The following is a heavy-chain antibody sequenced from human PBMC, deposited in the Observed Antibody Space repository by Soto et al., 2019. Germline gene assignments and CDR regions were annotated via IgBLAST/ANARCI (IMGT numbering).Heavy chain of an antibody. Sequence: GASVKVSCKASGYTFTGYYMHWVRQAPGQGLEWMGWINPNSGGTNYAQKFQGRVTMTRDTSISTAYMELSRLRSDDTAVYYCARAGLLKDPYNWLDPWGQGTLVTVSS. J-gene: IGHJ5*02. V-gene: IGHV1-2*02. CDR2: INPNSGGT. CDR3: ARAGLLKDPYNWLDP. CDR1: GYTFTGYY. D-gene: IGHD2-21*01.